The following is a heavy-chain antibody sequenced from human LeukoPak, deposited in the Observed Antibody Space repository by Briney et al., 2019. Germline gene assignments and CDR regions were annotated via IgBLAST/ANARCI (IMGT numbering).Heavy chain of an antibody. V-gene: IGHV3-23*01. CDR3: ARGNYYGMDV. CDR1: GFSFSNYA. CDR2: ISDSGRDT. Sequence: PGGSLRLSCAASGFSFSNYAMSWVRQAPGEGLDWVSTISDSGRDTYYADSVKGRFTISRDNAKNTLYLQMNSLRAEDTAVYYCARGNYYGMDVWGQGTTVTVSS. J-gene: IGHJ6*02.